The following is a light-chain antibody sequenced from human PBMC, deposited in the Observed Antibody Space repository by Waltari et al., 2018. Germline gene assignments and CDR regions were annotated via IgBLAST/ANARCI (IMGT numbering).Light chain of an antibody. Sequence: EIVSTQSPATLSLSPGERGTLSCRASQGVSSNLAWYQQKPGQAPRLLIYDASNRATGVPARFSGSGSGTDFTLTISSLEPEDFAVYYCQQRGTWPLTFGGGTKVEIK. V-gene: IGKV3-11*01. CDR2: DAS. J-gene: IGKJ4*01. CDR3: QQRGTWPLT. CDR1: QGVSSN.